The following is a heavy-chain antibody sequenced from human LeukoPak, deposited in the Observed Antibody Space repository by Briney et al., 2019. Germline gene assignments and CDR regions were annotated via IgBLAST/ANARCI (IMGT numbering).Heavy chain of an antibody. CDR3: AKDRTMAADGTYFDS. D-gene: IGHD6-13*01. CDR1: GFTFSSFG. V-gene: IGHV3-30*02. Sequence: GGSLRLSCAASGFTFSSFGMHWVRQAPGKGLEWISFIRYDGSNKYYTDSVKGRFTISRDNSQNTLYLQMNSLRTEDTALYFCAKDRTMAADGTYFDSWAQGTLVTVSS. CDR2: IRYDGSNK. J-gene: IGHJ4*02.